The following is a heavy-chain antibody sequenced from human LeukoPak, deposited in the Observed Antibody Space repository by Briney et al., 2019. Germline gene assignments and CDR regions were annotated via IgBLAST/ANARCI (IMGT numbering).Heavy chain of an antibody. CDR2: ISYDGSNK. Sequence: GGSLRLSCVASGFTFSSYAMHWVRQAPGKGLEWVAVISYDGSNKYYADSVKGRFTISRDNSKNTLYLQMNSLRAEDTAVYYCARDRQQAFDYWGQGTLVTVSS. D-gene: IGHD1/OR15-1a*01. CDR1: GFTFSSYA. V-gene: IGHV3-30-3*01. J-gene: IGHJ4*02. CDR3: ARDRQQAFDY.